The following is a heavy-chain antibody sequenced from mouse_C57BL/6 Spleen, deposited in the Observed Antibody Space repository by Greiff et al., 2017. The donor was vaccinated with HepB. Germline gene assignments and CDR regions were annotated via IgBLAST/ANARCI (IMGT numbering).Heavy chain of an antibody. J-gene: IGHJ1*03. V-gene: IGHV1-63*01. D-gene: IGHD1-1*01. Sequence: VQLQESGAELVRPGTSVKMSCKASGYTFTNYWIGWAKQRPGHGLEWIGDIYPGGGYTNYNEKFKGKATLTEDKSSSTAYMQFSSLTSEDSAIYYCARRITTVVATGYFDVWGTGTTVTVSS. CDR2: IYPGGGYT. CDR3: ARRITTVVATGYFDV. CDR1: GYTFTNYW.